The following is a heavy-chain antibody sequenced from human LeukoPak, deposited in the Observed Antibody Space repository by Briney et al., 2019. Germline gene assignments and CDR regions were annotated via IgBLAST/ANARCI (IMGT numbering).Heavy chain of an antibody. CDR1: GGSISSYY. CDR2: IYYSGST. Sequence: SETLSLTRTVSGGSISSYYWSWIRQPPGKGLEWIGYIYYSGSTNYNPSLKSRVTISVDTSKNQFSLKLSSVTAADTAVYYCARINSSSFSFDYWGQGTLVTVSS. V-gene: IGHV4-59*08. D-gene: IGHD6-6*01. CDR3: ARINSSSFSFDY. J-gene: IGHJ4*02.